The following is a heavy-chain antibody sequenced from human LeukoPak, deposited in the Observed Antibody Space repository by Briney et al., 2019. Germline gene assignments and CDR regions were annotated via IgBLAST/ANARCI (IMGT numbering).Heavy chain of an antibody. CDR2: ISYDGSNK. J-gene: IGHJ4*02. D-gene: IGHD6-13*01. CDR3: AKGTGTSSSWSLDY. V-gene: IGHV3-30*18. Sequence: PGGSLRLSCAASGFTFSSYGIHWVRQAPGKGLEWVAVISYDGSNKYYADSVKGRFTISRDNSKNTLYLEMNSLRDEDTAVYYCAKGTGTSSSWSLDYWGQGTLVTISS. CDR1: GFTFSSYG.